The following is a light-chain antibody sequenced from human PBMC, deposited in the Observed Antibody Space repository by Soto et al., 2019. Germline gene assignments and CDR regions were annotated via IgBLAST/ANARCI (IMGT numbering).Light chain of an antibody. CDR1: ESVTENQ. CDR2: AIS. Sequence: DIVLTQSPGTLSLSPGERATLSCRSSESVTENQLAWYQQKPGQAPRLLIYAISTCAAGVPDRLSGSGSGTDFTLTISRLEPEDFAMYYCQQYGSSRWTFAQGTKV. CDR3: QQYGSSRWT. J-gene: IGKJ1*01. V-gene: IGKV3-20*01.